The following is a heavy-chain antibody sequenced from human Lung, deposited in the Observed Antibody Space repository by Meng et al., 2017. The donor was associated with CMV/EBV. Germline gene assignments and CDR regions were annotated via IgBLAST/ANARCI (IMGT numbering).Heavy chain of an antibody. J-gene: IGHJ4*02. CDR2: LRHSGDIT. Sequence: CGVSVGALIGSYCSWLRQTPGKGLEWIGELRHSGDITNSTPSLTSRVTISVDTSTKQFFLKLSDVTAADTAVYYCTRQYSSSYHSDYWGQGTLVTVSS. CDR1: VGALIGSY. V-gene: IGHV4-34*01. D-gene: IGHD6-6*01. CDR3: TRQYSSSYHSDY.